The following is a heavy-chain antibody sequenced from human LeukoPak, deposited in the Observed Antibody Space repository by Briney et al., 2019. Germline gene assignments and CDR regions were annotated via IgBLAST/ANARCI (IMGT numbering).Heavy chain of an antibody. J-gene: IGHJ4*02. V-gene: IGHV3-33*06. Sequence: GGSLRLSCAASGFTFSSYGMHWVRQAPGKGLEWVAVIWYDGSNKYYADSVKGRFTISRDNSKNTLYLQMNSLRAEDTAVYYCAKARIYYDSSGYTFDYWGQRTVVTVSS. CDR1: GFTFSSYG. CDR2: IWYDGSNK. CDR3: AKARIYYDSSGYTFDY. D-gene: IGHD3-22*01.